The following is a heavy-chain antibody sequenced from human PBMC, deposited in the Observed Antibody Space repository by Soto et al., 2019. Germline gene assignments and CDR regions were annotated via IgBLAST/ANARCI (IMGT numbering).Heavy chain of an antibody. J-gene: IGHJ4*02. CDR3: ASWKDGQDFAY. V-gene: IGHV5-10-1*01. CDR2: IDPSYSYT. Sequence: PGESLKISCKGSGYIFTTYWIIWVRHMPGKCLDCIGRIDPSYSYTDYSPSFQGHFTISADNSIITSYLHWSILKASDTAMYYCASWKDGQDFAYWGQGALVTVSS. CDR1: GYIFTTYW. D-gene: IGHD1-1*01.